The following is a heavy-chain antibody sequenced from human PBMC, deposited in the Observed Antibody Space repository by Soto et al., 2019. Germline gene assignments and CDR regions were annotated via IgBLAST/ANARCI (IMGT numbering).Heavy chain of an antibody. D-gene: IGHD1-1*01. CDR3: VRDGTKTFPEWFDP. CDR1: GASISGFY. J-gene: IGHJ5*02. V-gene: IGHV4-4*07. CDR2: IYATVTT. Sequence: SKTLSRTCTVCGASISGFYCSWIRKSAWRGLEWIGRIYATVTTDYNPSLKSRVMMSVDTSKKQFSLKLRSVTAADTAVYYCVRDGTKTFPEWFDPLGQR.